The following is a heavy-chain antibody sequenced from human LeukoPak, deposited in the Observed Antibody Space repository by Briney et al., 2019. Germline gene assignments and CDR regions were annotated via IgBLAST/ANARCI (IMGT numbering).Heavy chain of an antibody. CDR2: IYSGGST. D-gene: IGHD3-10*01. J-gene: IGHJ4*02. CDR1: GLTVSSNY. V-gene: IGHV3-66*01. Sequence: GGSLRLSCAASGLTVSSNYMSWVRQAPGKGLEWVSVIYSGGSTYYAASVKGRFTISRDNSKNTLYLQMNSLRAEDTAVYYCAKADADDVLLPNWGQGTLVTVSS. CDR3: AKADADDVLLPN.